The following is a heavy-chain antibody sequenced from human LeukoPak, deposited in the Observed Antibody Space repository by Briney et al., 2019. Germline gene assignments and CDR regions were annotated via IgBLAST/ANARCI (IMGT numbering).Heavy chain of an antibody. CDR1: GYSFTAFY. CDR3: ARDGEYGTGSYYRGSFDY. D-gene: IGHD3-10*01. J-gene: IGHJ4*02. CDR2: IHPRSGDT. Sequence: ASVKVSCKASGYSFTAFYIHWVRQAPGQGLEWMGWIHPRSGDTRYAQKFQGRVTMAKDTSISTVYMDLSSLGSDDTAVYYCARDGEYGTGSYYRGSFDYWGQGILVTVSS. V-gene: IGHV1-2*02.